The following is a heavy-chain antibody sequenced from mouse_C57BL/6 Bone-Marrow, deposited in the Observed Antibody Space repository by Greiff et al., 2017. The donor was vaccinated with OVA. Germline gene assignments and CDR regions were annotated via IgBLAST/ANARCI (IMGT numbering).Heavy chain of an antibody. J-gene: IGHJ2*01. CDR3: ASDSSGYDY. CDR1: GYTFTSYW. Sequence: VQLQQPGAELVKPGASVKLSCKASGYTFTSYWMQWVKQRPGQGLEWIGEIDPSDSYTNYNQKFKGKATLTVDTSSSTAYMQLSSLTSEDSAVYYCASDSSGYDYWGQGTTLTVSS. D-gene: IGHD3-2*02. V-gene: IGHV1-50*01. CDR2: IDPSDSYT.